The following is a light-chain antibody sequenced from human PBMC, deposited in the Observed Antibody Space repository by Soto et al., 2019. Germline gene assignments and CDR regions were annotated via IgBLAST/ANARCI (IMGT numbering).Light chain of an antibody. CDR3: QKYNSAPFT. J-gene: IGKJ4*01. V-gene: IGKV1-27*01. CDR1: QGIINY. Sequence: DIQMIQSPSSLSASVGDRVTITCRASQGIINYLAWYQQKPGKVPKLLIYAASTLQSGVPSRFSGSGSGTDFTLTISSLQPEDVAPYYCQKYNSAPFTFAGGTKVDIK. CDR2: AAS.